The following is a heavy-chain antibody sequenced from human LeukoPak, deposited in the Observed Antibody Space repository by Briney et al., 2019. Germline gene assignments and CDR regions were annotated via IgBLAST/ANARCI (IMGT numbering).Heavy chain of an antibody. D-gene: IGHD3-9*01. CDR2: IKSKIDGGTT. V-gene: IGHV3-15*01. Sequence: GGSLRLSCAASGFTFSNAWMTWVRQAPGKGLEWVGRIKSKIDGGTTDYAAPVKGRFTISRDDSKNTLNLQMNSLKSEDTAVYYCNTGGIGYDILTGYYPKYYFDYWGQGALVTVSS. CDR3: NTGGIGYDILTGYYPKYYFDY. J-gene: IGHJ4*02. CDR1: GFTFSNAW.